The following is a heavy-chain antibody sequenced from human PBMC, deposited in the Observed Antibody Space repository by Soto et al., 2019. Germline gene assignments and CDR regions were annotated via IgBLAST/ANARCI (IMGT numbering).Heavy chain of an antibody. Sequence: GASVKVSCKASGYTFTSYAMHWVRQAPGQRLEWMGWINAGNGNTKYSQKFQGRVTMTTDTSTSTAYMELRSLRSDDTAVYYCASEWHYDFWSGTPSFAFDIWGQGTMVTVSS. V-gene: IGHV1-3*01. D-gene: IGHD3-3*01. CDR1: GYTFTSYA. CDR2: INAGNGNT. CDR3: ASEWHYDFWSGTPSFAFDI. J-gene: IGHJ3*02.